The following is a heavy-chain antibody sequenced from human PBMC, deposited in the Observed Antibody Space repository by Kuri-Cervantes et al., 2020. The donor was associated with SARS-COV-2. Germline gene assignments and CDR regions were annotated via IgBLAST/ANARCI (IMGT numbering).Heavy chain of an antibody. J-gene: IGHJ4*02. CDR2: ISGSGGST. CDR1: GFTFDDYG. CDR3: AKDYSVLRFLGGRGGFDY. V-gene: IGHV3-23*01. D-gene: IGHD3-3*01. Sequence: GESLKISCAASGFTFDDYGMSWVRQAPGKGLEWVSAISGSGGSTYYADSVKGRFTISRDNSKNTLYLQMNSLRAEDTAVYYCAKDYSVLRFLGGRGGFDYWGQGTLVTVSS.